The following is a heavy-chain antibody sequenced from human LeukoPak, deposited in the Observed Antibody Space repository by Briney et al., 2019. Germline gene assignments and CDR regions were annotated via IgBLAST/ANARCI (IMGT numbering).Heavy chain of an antibody. J-gene: IGHJ4*02. CDR2: IRYDGSNK. CDR1: RFTFSSYG. CDR3: AKGSLSGGTCYFDY. D-gene: IGHD2-15*01. Sequence: GGSLRLSCAASRFTFSSYGMHWVRQAPGKGLEWVAFIRYDGSNKYYADSVKGRFTISRDNSRNTLYLQMNSQRAGDTAVYYCAKGSLSGGTCYFDYWGQGTLVTVSS. V-gene: IGHV3-30*02.